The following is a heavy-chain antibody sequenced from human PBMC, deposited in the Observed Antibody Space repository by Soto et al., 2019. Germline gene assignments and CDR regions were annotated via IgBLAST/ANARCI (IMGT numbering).Heavy chain of an antibody. Sequence: GGSLRLSCAASGFTVSSNYMSWVRQAPGKGLEWVSVIYSGGSTYYADSVKGRFTISRHNSKNTLYLQMNSLRAEDTAVYYCARVGYDILTGYAAWGQGTLVTAPQ. CDR2: IYSGGST. CDR1: GFTVSSNY. D-gene: IGHD3-9*01. J-gene: IGHJ4*02. V-gene: IGHV3-53*04. CDR3: ARVGYDILTGYAA.